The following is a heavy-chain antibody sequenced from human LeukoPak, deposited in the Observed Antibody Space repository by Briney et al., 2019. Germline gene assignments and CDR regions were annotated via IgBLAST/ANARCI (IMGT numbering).Heavy chain of an antibody. J-gene: IGHJ4*02. V-gene: IGHV3-23*01. CDR2: ITGTGGDT. Sequence: PGGSLRLSCAASGITFSSYAMNWVRQAPGKGLEWVSSITGTGGDTNYAGSVKGRVTISRDNSKNTLYLQMNSLRAEDTATYYCAKGGANRVYYFDSWGQGTLVTVSS. D-gene: IGHD2/OR15-2a*01. CDR1: GITFSSYA. CDR3: AKGGANRVYYFDS.